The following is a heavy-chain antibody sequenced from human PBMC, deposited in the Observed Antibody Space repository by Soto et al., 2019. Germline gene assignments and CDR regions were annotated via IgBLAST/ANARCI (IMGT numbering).Heavy chain of an antibody. V-gene: IGHV4-30-2*01. Sequence: TLSLTCAFSRGSIIGCGFSWSWIRQPPGKGLEWIGYILHTGGTQYNPSLKSRVSMSVDKSKNQFSLHLTSVTAADTAVYYCARLQFGEGFDYWGQGALVTVSS. CDR2: ILHTGGT. CDR1: RGSIIGCGFS. D-gene: IGHD3-10*01. CDR3: ARLQFGEGFDY. J-gene: IGHJ4*02.